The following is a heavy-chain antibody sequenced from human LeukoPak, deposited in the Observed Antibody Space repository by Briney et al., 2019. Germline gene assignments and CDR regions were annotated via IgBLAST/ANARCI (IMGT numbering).Heavy chain of an antibody. CDR2: IVVGSGNT. D-gene: IGHD4-23*01. Sequence: GTSVKVSCKASGFTFTSSAVQWVRQARGQRLGWIGWIVVGSGNTNYAQKFQERVTITRDMSTSTVYMELSSLRSEDTAVYYCAAEGRPTVVTFRKGAVDLWGQGTMVTVSS. J-gene: IGHJ3*01. V-gene: IGHV1-58*01. CDR1: GFTFTSSA. CDR3: AAEGRPTVVTFRKGAVDL.